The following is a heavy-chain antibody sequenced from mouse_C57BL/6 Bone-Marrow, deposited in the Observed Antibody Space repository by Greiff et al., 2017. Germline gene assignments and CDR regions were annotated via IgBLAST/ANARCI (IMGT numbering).Heavy chain of an antibody. CDR2: IYPRSGNT. Sequence: QVQLKESGAELARPGASVKLSCKASGYTFTSYGISWVKQRTGQGLEWIGEIYPRSGNTYYNEKFKGKATLTADKSSSTAYMELRSLTSEDSAVYFCAREGLLRFAYWGQGTLVTVSA. D-gene: IGHD1-1*01. V-gene: IGHV1-81*01. CDR3: AREGLLRFAY. CDR1: GYTFTSYG. J-gene: IGHJ3*01.